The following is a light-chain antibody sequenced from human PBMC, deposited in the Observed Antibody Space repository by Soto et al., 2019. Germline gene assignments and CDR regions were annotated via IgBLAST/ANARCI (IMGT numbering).Light chain of an antibody. CDR1: QTISTY. V-gene: IGKV1-39*01. CDR2: DAS. Sequence: IQMTQSPSSLAASVWDRIAMTWRASQTISTYVNWYRRKSGAAPELLLYDASTLQGGVPSRFSGGASGTDFTLTISSLQLEDFATYYCQQTYNTPLTFGQGTKVDIK. CDR3: QQTYNTPLT. J-gene: IGKJ1*01.